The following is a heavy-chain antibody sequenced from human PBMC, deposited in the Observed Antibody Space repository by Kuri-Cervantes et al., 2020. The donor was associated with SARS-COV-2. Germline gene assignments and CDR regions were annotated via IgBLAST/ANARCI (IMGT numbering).Heavy chain of an antibody. CDR3: VRDNRYGDYVPDY. V-gene: IGHV3-23*01. CDR1: GFTFSSYA. D-gene: IGHD4-17*01. J-gene: IGHJ4*02. CDR2: ISGSGGST. Sequence: GGSLRLSCAASGFTFSSYAMSWVRQAPGKGLEWVSAISGSGGSTYYADSVKGRFTISRDNSKNTLYLQMNSLRDEDTAVYYCVRDNRYGDYVPDYWGQGTLVTVSS.